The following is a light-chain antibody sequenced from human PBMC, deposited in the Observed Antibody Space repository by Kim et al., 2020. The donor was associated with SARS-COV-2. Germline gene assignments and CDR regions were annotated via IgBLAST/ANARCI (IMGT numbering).Light chain of an antibody. J-gene: IGKJ2*01. CDR3: QQYNNWPPYT. Sequence: VSPGERVTLASGANESVRGNFVWYQQKPGQALRLLIYGASTRATGIPARFSGSGSGTEFTLTISSLQSEDFAIYYCQQYNNWPPYTFGQGTKLEI. V-gene: IGKV3-15*01. CDR1: ESVRGN. CDR2: GAS.